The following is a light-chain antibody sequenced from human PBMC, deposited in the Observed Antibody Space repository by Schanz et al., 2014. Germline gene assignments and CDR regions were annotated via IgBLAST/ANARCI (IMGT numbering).Light chain of an antibody. CDR3: CSSAGIGEWV. Sequence: QSALTQSASVSGSPGQSIAISCTGTSSDVGGYNLVSWYQHYPGKAPKILIYEDIKRPSGVSNRFSGSKSGTTAFLTISGLQPEDEADYFCCSSAGIGEWVFGGGTKLTVL. CDR2: EDI. CDR1: SSDVGGYNL. J-gene: IGLJ3*02. V-gene: IGLV2-23*01.